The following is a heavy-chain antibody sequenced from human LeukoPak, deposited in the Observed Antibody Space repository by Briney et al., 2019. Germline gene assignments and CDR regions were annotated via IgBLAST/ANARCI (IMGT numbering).Heavy chain of an antibody. Sequence: PGGSLRLSCAASGFTVSSNYMSWVRQAPGKGLEWVSVIYSGGSTYYADSVKGRFTISRDNSKNTLYLQMNSLRAEDTAVYYCASPVAGPTAYYYGMDVWGQGTTVTVSS. CDR2: IYSGGST. CDR3: ASPVAGPTAYYYGMDV. V-gene: IGHV3-53*01. CDR1: GFTVSSNY. J-gene: IGHJ6*02. D-gene: IGHD6-19*01.